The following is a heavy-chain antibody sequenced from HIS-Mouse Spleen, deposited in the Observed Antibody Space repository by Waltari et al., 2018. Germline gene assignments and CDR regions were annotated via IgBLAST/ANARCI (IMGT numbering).Heavy chain of an antibody. CDR2: IYYSGST. CDR3: ARDLELDAFDI. CDR1: GGSISSSSYY. D-gene: IGHD1-1*01. V-gene: IGHV4-39*07. Sequence: QLQLQESGPGLVKPSETLSLTCTVSGGSISSSSYYWGWIRQPPGKGLEWIGSIYYSGSTYYNPSLKSRVTISVDTSKNQFSLKLSSVTAEDTAVYYCARDLELDAFDIWGQGTMVTVSS. J-gene: IGHJ3*02.